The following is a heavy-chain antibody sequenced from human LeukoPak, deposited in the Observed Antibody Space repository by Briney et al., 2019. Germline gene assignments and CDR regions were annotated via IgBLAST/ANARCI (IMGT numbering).Heavy chain of an antibody. CDR2: IYYSGST. CDR1: GGSISSTTSY. V-gene: IGHV4-39*01. D-gene: IGHD2-2*03. CDR3: ARHGSTDYFDY. J-gene: IGHJ4*02. Sequence: ETLSLTCAVSGGSISSTTSYWGWIRQPPGKGLEWIGRIYYSGSTFYNPSLKSRVTISVDTSKNQLSLRLSSVTAADTAVYYCARHGSTDYFDYWGQGTLFTVSS.